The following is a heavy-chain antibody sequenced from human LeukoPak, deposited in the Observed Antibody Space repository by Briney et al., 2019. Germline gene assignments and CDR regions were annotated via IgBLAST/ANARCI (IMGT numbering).Heavy chain of an antibody. Sequence: ASVKVSCKASGYTFTGYYMHWVRQAPGQGHEWVGWINLNSGGTNYAQKFQGRVTMTRDASISTAYMDLSRLSSDDTAVYYCARSQYSSGWYLVWGQGTLVTVSS. V-gene: IGHV1-2*02. CDR1: GYTFTGYY. J-gene: IGHJ4*02. CDR3: ARSQYSSGWYLV. D-gene: IGHD6-19*01. CDR2: INLNSGGT.